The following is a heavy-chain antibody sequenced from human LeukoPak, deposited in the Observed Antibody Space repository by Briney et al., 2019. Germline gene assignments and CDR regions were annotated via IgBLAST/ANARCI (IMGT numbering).Heavy chain of an antibody. D-gene: IGHD5-18*01. J-gene: IGHJ4*02. Sequence: GGSLRLSCAASGFTFSSYAMHWVRQAPGKGLERVAVISYDGSNKYYADSVKGRFTISRDNSKNTLYLQMNSLRAEDTAVYYCAREMGYSYGPHYFDYWGQRTLVTVSS. CDR2: ISYDGSNK. V-gene: IGHV3-30*04. CDR1: GFTFSSYA. CDR3: AREMGYSYGPHYFDY.